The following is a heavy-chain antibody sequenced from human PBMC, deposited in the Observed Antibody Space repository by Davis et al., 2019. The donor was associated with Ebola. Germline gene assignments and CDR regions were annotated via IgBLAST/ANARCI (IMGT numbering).Heavy chain of an antibody. CDR2: IYYSGST. CDR3: ARGSTIFGVVITYFDY. D-gene: IGHD3-3*01. J-gene: IGHJ4*02. CDR1: GGSISSSNW. Sequence: SETLSLTCAVSGGSISSSNWWSWVRQPPGKGLEWIGSIYYSGSTYYNPSLKSRVTISVDTSKNQFSLKLSSVTAADTAVYYCARGSTIFGVVITYFDYWGQGTLVTVSS. V-gene: IGHV4-4*02.